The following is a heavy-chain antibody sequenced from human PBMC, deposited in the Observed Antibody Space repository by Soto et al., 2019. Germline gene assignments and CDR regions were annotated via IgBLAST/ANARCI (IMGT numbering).Heavy chain of an antibody. J-gene: IGHJ5*02. Sequence: DTLSLTCAVYGVSVSGYYWSWIRQPPGKGLEWIGEVTHSGSTDYNPSLKSRVTISVDTSKTQFSLKLRSVTAADTAVYYCARARRQAARPGSWFDPWGQGTLVTVSS. CDR3: ARARRQAARPGSWFDP. D-gene: IGHD6-6*01. CDR2: VTHSGST. CDR1: GVSVSGYY. V-gene: IGHV4-34*01.